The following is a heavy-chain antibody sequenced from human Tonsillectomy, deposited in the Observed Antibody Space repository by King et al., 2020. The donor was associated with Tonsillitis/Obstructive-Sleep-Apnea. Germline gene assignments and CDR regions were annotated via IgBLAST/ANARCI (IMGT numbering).Heavy chain of an antibody. Sequence: QLVQSGGGLVKPGGSLRLSCAASGFTFSNAWMNWVRQAPGKGLEWVGRIKSKTDGGTTDYAAHVKGRFTISRDDSKNTLYLQMNSLKTEDTAVYYCTTALGITMIVVVTTEDYWGQGTLVTVSS. D-gene: IGHD3-22*01. V-gene: IGHV3-15*07. J-gene: IGHJ4*02. CDR3: TTALGITMIVVVTTEDY. CDR1: GFTFSNAW. CDR2: IKSKTDGGTT.